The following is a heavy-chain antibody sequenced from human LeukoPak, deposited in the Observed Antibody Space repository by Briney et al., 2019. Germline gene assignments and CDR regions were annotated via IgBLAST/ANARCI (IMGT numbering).Heavy chain of an antibody. CDR2: IIPIFGTA. CDR1: GGTFSSYA. V-gene: IGHV1-69*05. Sequence: ASVKVSCKASGGTFSSYAISWVRQAPGQGLEWMGGIIPIFGTANYAQKFQGRVTITTDESTSTAYMELSSLRSEDTAVYYCARDGPDAFDIWDQGTMVTVSS. CDR3: ARDGPDAFDI. J-gene: IGHJ3*02.